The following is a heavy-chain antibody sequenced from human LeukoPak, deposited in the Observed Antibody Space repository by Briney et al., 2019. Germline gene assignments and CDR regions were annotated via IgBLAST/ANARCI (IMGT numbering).Heavy chain of an antibody. CDR3: ARAWLRRPYCYYGMDV. CDR2: ISYDGSNK. D-gene: IGHD5-12*01. J-gene: IGHJ6*02. Sequence: GGSLRLSCAASGFTFSSYAMHWVRQAPGKGLEWVAVISYDGSNKYYADSVKGRFTISRDNSKNTLYLQMNSLRAEDTAVYYCARAWLRRPYCYYGMDVWGQGTTVTVSS. CDR1: GFTFSSYA. V-gene: IGHV3-30*04.